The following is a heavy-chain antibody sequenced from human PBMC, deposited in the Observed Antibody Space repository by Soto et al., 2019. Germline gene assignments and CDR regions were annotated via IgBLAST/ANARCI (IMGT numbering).Heavy chain of an antibody. V-gene: IGHV1-18*01. D-gene: IGHD2-2*03. CDR1: GYTFTSYG. J-gene: IGHJ6*02. Sequence: ASVKVSCKASGYTFTSYGISWVRQAPGQGLEWMGWISGYNGNTNYAQKLQGRVTMTTDTSTSTAYMELSSLRSEDTAVYYCARGLGIVVVPAARAHYYYGMDVWGQGTTVTVSS. CDR2: ISGYNGNT. CDR3: ARGLGIVVVPAARAHYYYGMDV.